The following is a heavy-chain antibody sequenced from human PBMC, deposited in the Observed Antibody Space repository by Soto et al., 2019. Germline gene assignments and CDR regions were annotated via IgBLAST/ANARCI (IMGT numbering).Heavy chain of an antibody. CDR3: ARDPGGHYCTSTSCLYFFDH. CDR2: IRDRGST. V-gene: IGHV3-23*01. CDR1: GFTFSNHA. J-gene: IGHJ4*02. Sequence: EVQLLESGGALVQPGGSLRLSCAPSGFTFSNHAINGVRQAPGKGLAWVSIIRDRGSTYYADSVKGRFTISRDNSKNTLYLQMNSLRAEDTAVYYCARDPGGHYCTSTSCLYFFDHWGQGTLVIVSS. D-gene: IGHD2-2*01.